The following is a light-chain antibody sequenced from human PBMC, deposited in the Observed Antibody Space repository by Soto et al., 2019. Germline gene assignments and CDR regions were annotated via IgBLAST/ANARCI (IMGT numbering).Light chain of an antibody. Sequence: QSALTQPASVSGSPGQSVTISCTGTSSDIGGYRYVSWYQQRPGKAPKLMIHDVTNRPSGVSDRFSGSKSGNTASLTISGPQAEAEADYSCTSYTSDSSVIFGGGTKLTVL. CDR1: SSDIGGYRY. CDR3: TSYTSDSSVI. J-gene: IGLJ2*01. V-gene: IGLV2-14*03. CDR2: DVT.